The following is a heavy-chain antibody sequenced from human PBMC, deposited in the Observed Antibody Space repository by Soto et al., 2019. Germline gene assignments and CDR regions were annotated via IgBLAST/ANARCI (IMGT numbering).Heavy chain of an antibody. J-gene: IGHJ4*02. CDR1: GYTFTSYA. CDR2: INAGNGNT. Sequence: QVPLVQSGAEVKKPGASVKVSCKASGYTFTSYAMHWVRQAPGQRLEWMGWINAGNGNTKYSQKFQGRVTITRDTSASTAYMELSSLRSEDTAVYYCASWEHPLYGSGSYWLDYWGQGTLVTVSS. V-gene: IGHV1-3*01. D-gene: IGHD3-10*01. CDR3: ASWEHPLYGSGSYWLDY.